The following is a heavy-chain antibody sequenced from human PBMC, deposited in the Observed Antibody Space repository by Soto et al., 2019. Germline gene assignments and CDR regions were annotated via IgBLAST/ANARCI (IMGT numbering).Heavy chain of an antibody. D-gene: IGHD6-13*01. V-gene: IGHV1-18*01. CDR1: GYTFTNYG. CDR3: ARVLGYNSSWWRHTAFDI. J-gene: IGHJ3*02. Sequence: ASVKVSCKTSGYTFTNYGTSWVRQAPGQGLEWMGWISAHTGNTNYAQKFQGRVTMTTDTSTSTAYMELRSLRSDGTAVYYCARVLGYNSSWWRHTAFDIWGQGTMVTVSS. CDR2: ISAHTGNT.